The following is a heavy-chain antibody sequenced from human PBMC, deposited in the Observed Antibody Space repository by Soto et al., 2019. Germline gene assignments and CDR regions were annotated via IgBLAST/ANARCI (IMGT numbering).Heavy chain of an antibody. J-gene: IGHJ5*02. D-gene: IGHD3-22*01. V-gene: IGHV4-31*03. CDR1: GGSISSGGYY. CDR3: ARVNSSRMVITENWFDP. Sequence: QVQLQESGPGLVKPSQTLSLTCTVSGGSISSGGYYWSWIRQHPGKGLEWIGYIYYSGSTYYNPSLKRRVTISVDTSKNQFSLKLSSVTAADTAVYYCARVNSSRMVITENWFDPWGQGTLVTVSS. CDR2: IYYSGST.